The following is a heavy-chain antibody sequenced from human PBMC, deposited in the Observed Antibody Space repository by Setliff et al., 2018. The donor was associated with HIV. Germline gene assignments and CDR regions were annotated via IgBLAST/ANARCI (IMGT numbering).Heavy chain of an antibody. D-gene: IGHD6-19*01. V-gene: IGHV4-61*09. CDR2: VYTTGSA. Sequence: TLSLTCTVSGASFIRSRYYWSWIRQPAGKGLEWIGHVYTTGSASYNPSLESRVTILEALSKSQFSLNLDSVTAADTAVYFCARALAGGSGWNYFDLWGPGTLVTVSS. CDR3: ARALAGGSGWNYFDL. J-gene: IGHJ4*02. CDR1: GASFIRSRYY.